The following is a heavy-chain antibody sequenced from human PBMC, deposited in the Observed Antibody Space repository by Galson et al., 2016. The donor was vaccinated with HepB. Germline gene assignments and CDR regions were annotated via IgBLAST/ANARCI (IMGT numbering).Heavy chain of an antibody. Sequence: LRLSCAASGFTFSDYAMNWVRQTPGKGLAGVSAIRGGSGTTYYLDSVKGRFTISRDDSKNTLYLQMNSLGVEDTAIYYCAKGRINIDQDFDYWGQGTLVTVSS. CDR2: IRGGSGTT. J-gene: IGHJ4*02. D-gene: IGHD2-15*01. V-gene: IGHV3-23*01. CDR1: GFTFSDYA. CDR3: AKGRINIDQDFDY.